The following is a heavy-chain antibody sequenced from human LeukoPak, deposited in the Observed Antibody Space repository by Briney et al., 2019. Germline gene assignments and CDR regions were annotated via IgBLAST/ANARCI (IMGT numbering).Heavy chain of an antibody. CDR1: GFTFSSYS. CDR3: AREATTVTIFDY. V-gene: IGHV3-21*01. Sequence: PGGSLRLSCAASGFTFSSYSMNWVRQAPGKGLEWVSSISSSSSYIYYADSVKGRFTISRDNAKNSLYLQMNSLRAEDTAVYYCAREATTVTIFDYWGPRTLVTVSS. CDR2: ISSSSSYI. D-gene: IGHD4-17*01. J-gene: IGHJ4*02.